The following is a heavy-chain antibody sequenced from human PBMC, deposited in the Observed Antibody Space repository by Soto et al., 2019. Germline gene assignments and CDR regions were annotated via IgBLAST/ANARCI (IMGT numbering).Heavy chain of an antibody. CDR2: ISGRGGST. D-gene: IGHD3-22*01. J-gene: IGHJ4*02. CDR3: AKDYADFNYYDSSGYSVAFDY. CDR1: GFTFSSYA. V-gene: IGHV3-23*01. Sequence: EVQLLESGGGLVQPGGSLRLSCAASGFTFSSYAMSWVLQAPGKGLEWVSAISGRGGSTYYADSVKGRFTISRYNSKNTLYLQMNSMRGEDKRVDYFAKDYADFNYYDSSGYSVAFDYWGQGTVVTVSS.